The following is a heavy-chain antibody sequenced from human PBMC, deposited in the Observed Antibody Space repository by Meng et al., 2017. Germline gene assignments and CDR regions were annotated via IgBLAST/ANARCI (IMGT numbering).Heavy chain of an antibody. CDR3: ARDEDISAAGKLFGDY. CDR2: INPKSGDT. Sequence: QGQLGQSGAEGKKPGASGKVSCKPSGYNFPDYYIHWVRRAPGQGLEWMGRINPKSGDTHYAQKFQARVTMTGDTSISTAYMELSGLRSDDTAMYYCARDEDISAAGKLFGDYWGQGTLVTVSS. J-gene: IGHJ4*02. CDR1: GYNFPDYY. D-gene: IGHD6-25*01. V-gene: IGHV1-2*06.